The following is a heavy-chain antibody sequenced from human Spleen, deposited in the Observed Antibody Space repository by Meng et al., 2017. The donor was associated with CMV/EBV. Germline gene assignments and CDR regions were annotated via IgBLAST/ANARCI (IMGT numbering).Heavy chain of an antibody. Sequence: YPFISYYIHWVRQAPGQGLEWMAMINPSGGSTTFAHKFQGRFTMTTDTSTSTAHMELSNLKSDDTAVYYCARDQISVSGLSYYFDFWGQGTLVTVSS. D-gene: IGHD6-19*01. V-gene: IGHV1-46*01. CDR2: INPSGGST. J-gene: IGHJ4*02. CDR3: ARDQISVSGLSYYFDF. CDR1: YPFISYY.